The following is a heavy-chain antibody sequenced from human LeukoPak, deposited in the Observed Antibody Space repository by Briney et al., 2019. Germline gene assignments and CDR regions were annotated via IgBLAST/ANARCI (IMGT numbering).Heavy chain of an antibody. J-gene: IGHJ4*02. CDR1: GFSVGSHY. CDR3: ARLPIY. V-gene: IGHV3-66*02. Sequence: GGSLRLSCAASGFSVGSHYMTWVRQAPGQGLEWVSVIYIDGSTYYADSVEGRFTISRDNTKNTLYLQMNSLRPEDTAVYYCARLPIYWGQGALVTVSS. CDR2: IYIDGST.